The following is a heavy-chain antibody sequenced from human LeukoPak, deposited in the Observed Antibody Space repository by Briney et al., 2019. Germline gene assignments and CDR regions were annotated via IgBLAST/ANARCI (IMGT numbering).Heavy chain of an antibody. CDR2: INSDGSTT. Sequence: GGSLRLSCAASGFTFSSYWMHWVRQAPGKGLAWVSRINSDGSTTTYADSVKGRFTISRDNAKNTLYLQMNSLRAEDTAVYYCARDLAVAGASFDYWGQGTLVTVSS. D-gene: IGHD6-13*01. V-gene: IGHV3-74*01. J-gene: IGHJ4*02. CDR3: ARDLAVAGASFDY. CDR1: GFTFSSYW.